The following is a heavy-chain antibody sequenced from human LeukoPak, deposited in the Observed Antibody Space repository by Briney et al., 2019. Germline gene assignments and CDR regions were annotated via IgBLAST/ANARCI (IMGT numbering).Heavy chain of an antibody. CDR2: INHSGST. Sequence: SETLSLTCAVYGGSFSGYYWSWIRQPPGKGLEWIGEINHSGSTNYNPSLKSRVTISVDTSKNQFSLKLSSVTAADTAVYYCARQEEQWLANGYFDYWGQGTLVTVSS. D-gene: IGHD6-19*01. J-gene: IGHJ4*02. V-gene: IGHV4-34*01. CDR3: ARQEEQWLANGYFDY. CDR1: GGSFSGYY.